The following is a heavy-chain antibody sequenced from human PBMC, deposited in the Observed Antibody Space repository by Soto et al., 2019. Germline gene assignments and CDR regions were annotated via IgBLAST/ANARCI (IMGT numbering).Heavy chain of an antibody. CDR3: AQSYDYYDSSGYADY. Sequence: QVQLVESGGGVVQPGRSLRLSCAASGFTFSSYGMHWVRQAPGKGLEWVAVISYDGSNKYYADSVKGRFTISRDNSKNTLYLQMNSLRAEDTAVYYCAQSYDYYDSSGYADYWGQGTLLTVSS. D-gene: IGHD3-22*01. V-gene: IGHV3-30*03. CDR2: ISYDGSNK. CDR1: GFTFSSYG. J-gene: IGHJ4*02.